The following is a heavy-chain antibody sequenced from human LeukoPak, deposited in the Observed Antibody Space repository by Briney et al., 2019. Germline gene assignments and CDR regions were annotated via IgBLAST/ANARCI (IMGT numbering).Heavy chain of an antibody. J-gene: IGHJ4*02. D-gene: IGHD3-16*01. CDR1: VFNFSNYW. Sequence: PGGSLRLSCVVSVFNFSNYWMNWVRQAPGKGLEWVANIKQDGSEKYYVDSVKGRFSISRDNAKKSLYLQMNSLRAEDTAVYYCARALSHCLDYWGQGTLVTVSS. CDR2: IKQDGSEK. CDR3: ARALSHCLDY. V-gene: IGHV3-7*01.